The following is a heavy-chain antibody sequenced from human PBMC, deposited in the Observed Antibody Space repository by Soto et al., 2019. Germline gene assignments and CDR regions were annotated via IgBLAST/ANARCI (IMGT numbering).Heavy chain of an antibody. V-gene: IGHV4-59*01. Sequence: SETLSLTCTVSGGSISSYYWSWIRQPPGKGLEWIGYIYYSGSTNYNPSLKSRVTISVDTSKNQFSLKLSSVTVADTAVYYCARGLWFGEQMTKGGWFDPWGQGTLVTVSS. CDR1: GGSISSYY. D-gene: IGHD3-10*01. CDR2: IYYSGST. J-gene: IGHJ5*02. CDR3: ARGLWFGEQMTKGGWFDP.